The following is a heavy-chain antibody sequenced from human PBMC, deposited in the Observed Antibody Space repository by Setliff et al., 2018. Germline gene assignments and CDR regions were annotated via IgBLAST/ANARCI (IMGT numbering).Heavy chain of an antibody. CDR1: GGSISSGSYY. CDR2: MYYSGST. D-gene: IGHD3-10*01. J-gene: IGHJ4*02. V-gene: IGHV4-39*01. Sequence: ETLSLTCSVSGGSISSGSYYWGWIRQSPGKGLEWIGSMYYSGSTYYNPSLKGRATLSVDTTKNQFSLKLTSMTAADTAVYFCARHLLVQGTYHFDYWGQGSPVTVSS. CDR3: ARHLLVQGTYHFDY.